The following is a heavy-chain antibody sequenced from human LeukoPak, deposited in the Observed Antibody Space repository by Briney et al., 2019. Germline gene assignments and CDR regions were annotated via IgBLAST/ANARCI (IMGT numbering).Heavy chain of an antibody. V-gene: IGHV5-51*01. CDR1: GYSFTSYW. CDR3: ARRKNPYFHVTPWFGESHIDY. J-gene: IGHJ4*02. D-gene: IGHD3-10*01. CDR2: IYPGDSDT. Sequence: GESLKISCKGSGYSFTSYWIGWVRQMPGKGLEWMGIIYPGDSDTRYSPSFRGQVTISVDKSISTAYLQWSSLKASDTAMYYCARRKNPYFHVTPWFGESHIDYWGQGTLVTVSS.